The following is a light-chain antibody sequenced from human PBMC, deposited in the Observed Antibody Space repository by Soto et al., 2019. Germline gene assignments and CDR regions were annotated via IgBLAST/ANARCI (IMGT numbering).Light chain of an antibody. CDR3: CLYASSSTFI. CDR2: EAT. CDR1: SSDIGSYNL. J-gene: IGLJ2*01. V-gene: IGLV2-23*02. Sequence: QSALTQPASVSGSPGQSITISCTGTSSDIGSYNLVSWYQQHRGKAPKLMIYEATKRPSGVSNRFSGSKSGNTASLTISGLQAEDEADYYCCLYASSSTFIFGGGTKLTVL.